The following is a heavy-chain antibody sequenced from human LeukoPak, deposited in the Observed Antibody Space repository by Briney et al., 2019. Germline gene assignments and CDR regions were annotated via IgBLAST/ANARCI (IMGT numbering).Heavy chain of an antibody. J-gene: IGHJ4*02. CDR2: ISVHNGYT. V-gene: IGHV1-18*01. CDR1: GYIFTSYG. D-gene: IGHD3-22*01. Sequence: ASVKVSCKTSGYIFTSYGISWVRQAPGKGLEWVGWISVHNGYTRYAQKFQGRVTMTTDTSTSTAYMDLRSLRSDDTAVYYCARDMRHYRNYDSSGYYYNFEYWGQGTLVSVSS. CDR3: ARDMRHYRNYDSSGYYYNFEY.